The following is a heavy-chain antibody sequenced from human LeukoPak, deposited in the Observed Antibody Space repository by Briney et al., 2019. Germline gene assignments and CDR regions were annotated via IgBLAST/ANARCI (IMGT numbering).Heavy chain of an antibody. CDR1: GGSISSGGYY. D-gene: IGHD2-21*01. Sequence: PSQTLSLTCTVSGGSISSGGYYWSWIRQPPGKGLEWIGYIYHSGSTYYNPSLKSRVTISVDRSKNQFSLKLSSVTAADTAVYYCASSYCGGDCLLDQYYMDVWGKGTTVTVSS. CDR3: ASSYCGGDCLLDQYYMDV. V-gene: IGHV4-30-2*01. CDR2: IYHSGST. J-gene: IGHJ6*03.